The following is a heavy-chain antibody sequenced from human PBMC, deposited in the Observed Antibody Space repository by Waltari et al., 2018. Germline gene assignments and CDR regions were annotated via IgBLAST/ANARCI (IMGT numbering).Heavy chain of an antibody. V-gene: IGHV4-39*01. Sequence: QLQLQESGPGLVKPSETLSLTGTVSGGSISSSSYYWGWNRQPPGKGLEWIGRIYYSGSTYYNPSLKSRFTISVDTSKNQFSLKLSSVTAADTAVYYCAGKVAVAGDEGAFDIWGQGTMVTVSS. CDR1: GGSISSSSYY. D-gene: IGHD6-19*01. J-gene: IGHJ3*02. CDR2: IYYSGST. CDR3: AGKVAVAGDEGAFDI.